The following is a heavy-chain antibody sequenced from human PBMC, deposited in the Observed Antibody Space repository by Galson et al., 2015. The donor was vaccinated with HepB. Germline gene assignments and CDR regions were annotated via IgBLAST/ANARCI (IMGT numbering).Heavy chain of an antibody. D-gene: IGHD4-17*01. CDR2: IYYSGST. CDR1: GGSISSSSYY. V-gene: IGHV4-39*01. Sequence: ETLSLTCTVSGGSISSSSYYWGWIRQPPGKGLEWIGSIYYSGSTYYNPSLKSRVTISVDTSKNQFSLKLSSVTAADTAVYYCARFKNYGDYSYGMDVWGQGTTVTVSS. CDR3: ARFKNYGDYSYGMDV. J-gene: IGHJ6*02.